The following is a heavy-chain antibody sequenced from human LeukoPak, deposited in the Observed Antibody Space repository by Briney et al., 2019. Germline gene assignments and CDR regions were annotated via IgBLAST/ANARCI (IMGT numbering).Heavy chain of an antibody. CDR3: AKAGSWFGELLSFDY. D-gene: IGHD3-10*01. CDR2: ISGSGGSI. Sequence: QPGGSLRLSCAASGFTFSSYAMSWVRQAPGKGLEWVSAISGSGGSIYYADSVKGRFTISRDNSKNTLYLQMNSLRAEDTAVYYCAKAGSWFGELLSFDYWGQGTLVTVSS. V-gene: IGHV3-23*01. CDR1: GFTFSSYA. J-gene: IGHJ4*02.